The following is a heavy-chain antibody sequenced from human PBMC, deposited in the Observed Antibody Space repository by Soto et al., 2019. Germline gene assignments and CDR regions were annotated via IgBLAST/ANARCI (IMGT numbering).Heavy chain of an antibody. CDR3: ARDTRYCSGGSCYPTLFDP. CDR1: GGSIRSGGYY. J-gene: IGHJ5*02. D-gene: IGHD2-15*01. CDR2: IYYSGSI. V-gene: IGHV4-31*02. Sequence: ASEILAVTWSVSGGSIRSGGYYWSWIGQHPGKGLEWIGYIYYSGSIYYNPSLKSRVTISVDTSKNQCSLKLSTVTAAATAVYYCARDTRYCSGGSCYPTLFDPWGQGTLVPSPQ.